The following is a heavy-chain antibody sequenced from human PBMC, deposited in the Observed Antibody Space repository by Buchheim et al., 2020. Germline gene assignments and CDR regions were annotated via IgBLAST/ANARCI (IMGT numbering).Heavy chain of an antibody. V-gene: IGHV3-30-3*01. CDR2: ISYDGSNK. CDR3: ARDRWVYSSDTAMVIYYYYGMDV. CDR1: GFTFSSYA. Sequence: QVQLVESGGGVVQPGRSLRLSCAASGFTFSSYAMHWVRQAPGKGLEWVAVISYDGSNKYYADSVKGRFTISRDNSKNTLYLQMNSLRAEDTAVYYCARDRWVYSSDTAMVIYYYYGMDVWGQGTT. J-gene: IGHJ6*02. D-gene: IGHD5-18*01.